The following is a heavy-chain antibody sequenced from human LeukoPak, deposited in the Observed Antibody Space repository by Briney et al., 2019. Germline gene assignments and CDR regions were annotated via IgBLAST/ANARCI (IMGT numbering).Heavy chain of an antibody. CDR1: GFSFSSYW. V-gene: IGHV3-74*01. CDR2: LNSDGTRI. J-gene: IGHJ3*01. D-gene: IGHD2-21*01. Sequence: PGGSLRLSCAASGFSFSSYWMHWVRQVPGKGLVWVSCLNSDGTRISYADSVKGRFTISRDNSKNTLYLQVNSLRVEDTAVYYCVRDGLLWYGGATWGQGTMVTVSS. CDR3: VRDGLLWYGGAT.